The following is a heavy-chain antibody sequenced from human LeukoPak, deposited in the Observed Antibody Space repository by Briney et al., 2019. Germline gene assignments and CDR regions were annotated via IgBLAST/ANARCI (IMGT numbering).Heavy chain of an antibody. Sequence: GASVKVSCKASGYTFTGYYMHWVRQAPGQGLEWMGWINPNSGGTNYAQKFQGRVTMTRDTSISTAYMELSRLRSDDTAVYYCARDLDSSGTDGGFDYWGQGTLVTVSS. CDR1: GYTFTGYY. CDR2: INPNSGGT. V-gene: IGHV1-2*02. CDR3: ARDLDSSGTDGGFDY. D-gene: IGHD3-22*01. J-gene: IGHJ4*02.